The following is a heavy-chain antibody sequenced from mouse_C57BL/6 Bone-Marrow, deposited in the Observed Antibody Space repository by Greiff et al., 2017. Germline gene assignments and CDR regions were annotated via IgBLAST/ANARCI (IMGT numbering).Heavy chain of an antibody. V-gene: IGHV2-5*01. CDR3: AKTSITAVVAHWYLDV. Sequence: VQVVESGPGLVRPSQSLSITCTVSGFSLTSYGVHWVRQSPGKGLEWLGVIWRGGSTDYNAAFMSRLRIPKDNSHSQVFFYINSLQAGDTAIYSCAKTSITAVVAHWYLDVWGKGTTVTVSS. D-gene: IGHD1-1*01. CDR2: IWRGGST. CDR1: GFSLTSYG. J-gene: IGHJ1*03.